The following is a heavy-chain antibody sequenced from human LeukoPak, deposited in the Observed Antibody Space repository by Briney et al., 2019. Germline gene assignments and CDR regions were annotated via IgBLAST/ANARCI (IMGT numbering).Heavy chain of an antibody. CDR1: GGSISSSY. J-gene: IGHJ5*02. V-gene: IGHV4-59*08. Sequence: SETLSLTCTVSGGSISSSYWGWIRQPPGKGLEWIGYISYSGSTKYNPSLKSRVTLSVDTSKNQFSLKVNSVTAAYTAVYYCARRGVEMAPVRPDNWFDPWGQGTLVTVSS. D-gene: IGHD5-24*01. CDR3: ARRGVEMAPVRPDNWFDP. CDR2: ISYSGST.